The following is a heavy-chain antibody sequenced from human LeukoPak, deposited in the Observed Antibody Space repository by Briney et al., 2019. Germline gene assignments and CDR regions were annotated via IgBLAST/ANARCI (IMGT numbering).Heavy chain of an antibody. V-gene: IGHV1-46*01. CDR2: INPSGGST. D-gene: IGHD3-22*01. Sequence: ASVKVSCKASGYTFTSYYMHWVRQAPGQGLEWMGIINPSGGSTSYARKFQGRVTMTRDTSTSTVYMELSSLRSEDTAVYYCARDYYYDSSPGGMDVWGQGTTVTVSS. CDR3: ARDYYYDSSPGGMDV. J-gene: IGHJ6*02. CDR1: GYTFTSYY.